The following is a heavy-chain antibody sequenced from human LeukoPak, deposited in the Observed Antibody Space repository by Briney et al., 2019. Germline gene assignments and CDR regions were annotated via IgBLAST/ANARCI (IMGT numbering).Heavy chain of an antibody. V-gene: IGHV3-23*01. J-gene: IGHJ4*02. CDR3: ARDSSGSYSGEDY. CDR1: GFTFSSYA. D-gene: IGHD1-26*01. Sequence: GGSLRLSCAASGFTFSSYAMSWVRQAPGKGLEWVSAISGSGGSTYYADSVKGRFTISRDNAKNSLYLQMNSLRAEDTAVYYCARDSSGSYSGEDYWGQGTLVTVSS. CDR2: ISGSGGST.